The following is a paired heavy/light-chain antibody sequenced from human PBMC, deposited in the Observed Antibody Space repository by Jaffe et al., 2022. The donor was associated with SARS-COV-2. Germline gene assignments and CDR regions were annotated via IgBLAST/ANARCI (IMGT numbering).Heavy chain of an antibody. Sequence: QVQLVESGGGLVKPGGSLRLSCAASGFTFSNYYMNWIRQAPGKGLEWVSYMSDSGRFIYYADSVKGRFTISRDNAKNSLYLQMNSLRAEDTGVYYCARDPGDSSGWDNDYWGQGTLVTVSS. D-gene: IGHD6-19*01. J-gene: IGHJ4*02. CDR3: ARDPGDSSGWDNDY. V-gene: IGHV3-11*01. CDR1: GFTFSNYY. CDR2: MSDSGRFI.
Light chain of an antibody. J-gene: IGLJ3*02. V-gene: IGLV1-51*01. Sequence: QSVLTQPPSVSAAPGQKVTISCSGRDSNIGNNHVSWYQQLPGTAPKLLIYDNHKRPSGIPDRFSGSKSGTTATLGITGLQTGDEADYYCASWDDSLTGGVFGGGSKLTVL. CDR2: DNH. CDR3: ASWDDSLTGGV. CDR1: DSNIGNNH.